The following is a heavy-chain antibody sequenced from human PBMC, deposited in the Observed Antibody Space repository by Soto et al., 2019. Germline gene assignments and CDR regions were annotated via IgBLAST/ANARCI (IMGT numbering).Heavy chain of an antibody. CDR3: AFHYDFYPYFDY. CDR2: IIPILGIA. V-gene: IGHV1-69*02. CDR1: GGTFSSYT. Sequence: ASVKVSCKASGGTFSSYTISWVRQAPGQGLEWMGRIIPILGIANYAQKFQGRVTITADKSTSTAYMELSSLRSEDTAVYYCAFHYDFYPYFDYWGQGTLVTVSS. J-gene: IGHJ4*02. D-gene: IGHD3-3*01.